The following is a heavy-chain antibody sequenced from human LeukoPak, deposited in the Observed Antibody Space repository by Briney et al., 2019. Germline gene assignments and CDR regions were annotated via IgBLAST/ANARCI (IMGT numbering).Heavy chain of an antibody. J-gene: IGHJ6*03. CDR2: IYSGGST. CDR3: AKGIVVVPAAIRPYMDV. V-gene: IGHV3-53*01. CDR1: GFTVSSNY. Sequence: GGSLRLSCAASGFTVSSNYMSWVRQAPGKGLEWVSVIYSGGSTCYADSVKGRFTISRDNSKNTLYLQMNSLRAEDTAVYYCAKGIVVVPAAIRPYMDVWGKGTTVTVSS. D-gene: IGHD2-2*01.